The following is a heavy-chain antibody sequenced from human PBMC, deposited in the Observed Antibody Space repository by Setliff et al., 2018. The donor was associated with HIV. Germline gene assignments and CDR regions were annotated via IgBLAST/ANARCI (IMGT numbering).Heavy chain of an antibody. J-gene: IGHJ4*02. Sequence: SETLSLTCTVSGVSIINYYWSWIRQPAGKGPEWIGRIYSSGSTNYNPSLKSRVTMSIDTSTNRFSLKLNSVTAADTAVYFCVKDTYSSDTTGYYYSTYFDYWGQGTLVTVPQ. CDR3: VKDTYSSDTTGYYYSTYFDY. CDR2: IYSSGST. CDR1: GVSIINYY. D-gene: IGHD3-22*01. V-gene: IGHV4-4*07.